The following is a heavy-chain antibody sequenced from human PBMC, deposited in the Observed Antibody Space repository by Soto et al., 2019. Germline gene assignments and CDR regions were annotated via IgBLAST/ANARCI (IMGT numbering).Heavy chain of an antibody. CDR3: AGEVSRFSGYDFDC. CDR2: ISSSSSYI. J-gene: IGHJ5*01. Sequence: EVQLVESGGGLVKPGGSLRLSCAASGFTFSSYSMNWVRQAPGKGLEWVSSISSSSSYIYYADSVKGRFTISRDKAKNSLFLEMNGLRAEDRAVYYCAGEVSRFSGYDFDCWGQRALVTVSS. D-gene: IGHD5-12*01. CDR1: GFTFSSYS. V-gene: IGHV3-21*01.